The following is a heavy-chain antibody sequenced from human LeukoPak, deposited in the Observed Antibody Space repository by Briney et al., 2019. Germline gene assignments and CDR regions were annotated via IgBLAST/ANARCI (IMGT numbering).Heavy chain of an antibody. Sequence: SETLSLTCTVSGGSISSYYWSWIRQPPGKGLEWIGYIYYSGSTNYNPSLKSRVTISVDTSKNQFSLKLSSVTAADTAVYYCAREDRFGSRCFDYWGQGTLVTVSS. CDR3: AREDRFGSRCFDY. CDR1: GGSISSYY. J-gene: IGHJ4*02. CDR2: IYYSGST. D-gene: IGHD3-10*01. V-gene: IGHV4-59*12.